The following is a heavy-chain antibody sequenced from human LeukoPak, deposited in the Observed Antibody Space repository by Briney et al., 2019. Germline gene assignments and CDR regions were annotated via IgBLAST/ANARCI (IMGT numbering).Heavy chain of an antibody. CDR1: EFTFINYG. Sequence: GGSLRLSCAASEFTFINYGMHWVRQAPGKGLEWVAFVRYDGSNTYYADSVKGRFTISRDNSKNTLYLEMDSLRTEDTAVYYCATGYSSGWYFYFQHWGQGSLVSVSS. D-gene: IGHD6-19*01. CDR3: ATGYSSGWYFYFQH. CDR2: VRYDGSNT. J-gene: IGHJ1*01. V-gene: IGHV3-30*02.